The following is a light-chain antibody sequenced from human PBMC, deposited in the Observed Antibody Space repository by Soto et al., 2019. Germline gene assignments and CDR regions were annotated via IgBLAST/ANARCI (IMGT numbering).Light chain of an antibody. J-gene: IGKJ5*01. Sequence: EIVLTQSPATLSLSPGERATLSYRASQSVSSNYLAWYQQKPGQAPRLLIYGASSRATGIPDRFSGSGSGTDFTLTISRLEPEDFAVYYCQQYYGSPGITFGQGTRLEIK. CDR2: GAS. V-gene: IGKV3-20*01. CDR1: QSVSSNY. CDR3: QQYYGSPGIT.